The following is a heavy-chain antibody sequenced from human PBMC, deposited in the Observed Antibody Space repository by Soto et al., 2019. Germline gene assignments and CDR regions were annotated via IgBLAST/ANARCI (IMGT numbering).Heavy chain of an antibody. CDR3: MVRGVLYGMDV. D-gene: IGHD3-10*01. CDR2: ISSNGGST. V-gene: IGHV3-64D*06. Sequence: PGGSLRLSCSASGFTFSSYAMHWVRQAPGKGLEYASAISSNGGSTYYADSVKGRFTISRDNSKNTLYLQMSSLRAEDTAVYYCMVRGVLYGMDVWGQGTTVTVSS. CDR1: GFTFSSYA. J-gene: IGHJ6*02.